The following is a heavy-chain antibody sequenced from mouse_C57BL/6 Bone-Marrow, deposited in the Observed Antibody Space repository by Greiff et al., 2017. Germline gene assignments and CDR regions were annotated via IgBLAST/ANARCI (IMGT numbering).Heavy chain of an antibody. V-gene: IGHV14-4*01. D-gene: IGHD1-1*01. CDR2: IDPENGDT. J-gene: IGHJ1*03. CDR3: TRHYGSRYFDV. Sequence: EVKLMESGAELVRPGASVKLSCTASGFNIKDDYMHWVKQRPEQGLEWIGWIDPENGDTEYASKFQGKATITADTSSNTAYLQLSSLTSEDTAVYYCTRHYGSRYFDVWGTGTTVTVSS. CDR1: GFNIKDDY.